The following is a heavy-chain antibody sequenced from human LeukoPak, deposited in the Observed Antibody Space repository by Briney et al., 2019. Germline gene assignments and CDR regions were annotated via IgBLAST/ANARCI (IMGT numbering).Heavy chain of an antibody. V-gene: IGHV4-61*01. CDR1: GGSVSSGSYY. D-gene: IGHD6-6*01. CDR2: IYYRGST. Sequence: PSETLSLTCTVSGGSVSSGSYYWSWIRQPPGKGLEWIGYIYYRGSTNYNPSLKSRVTISVDTSKNQFSLKLSSVTAADTAVYYCARVGIGSSDPYYYYGMDVWGQGTTVTVPS. J-gene: IGHJ6*02. CDR3: ARVGIGSSDPYYYYGMDV.